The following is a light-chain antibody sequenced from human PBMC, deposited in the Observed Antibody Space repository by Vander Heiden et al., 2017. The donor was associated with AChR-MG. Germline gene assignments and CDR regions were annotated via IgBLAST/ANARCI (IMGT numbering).Light chain of an antibody. J-gene: IGLJ2*01. V-gene: IGLV1-44*01. CDR1: SSNSGSNA. CDR3: AAWDDSLNAV. CDR2: SNN. Sequence: QSVLTQPPSASGTPAQRATIPCSGSSSNSGSNAVNWYQQLPGTAPKLLIYSNNQRPSGVPDRFSGSKSGTSASLAISGLQSEDEADYYCAAWDDSLNAVFGGGTKLTVL.